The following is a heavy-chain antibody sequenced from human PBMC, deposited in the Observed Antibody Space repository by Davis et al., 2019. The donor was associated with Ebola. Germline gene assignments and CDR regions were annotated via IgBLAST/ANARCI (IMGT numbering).Heavy chain of an antibody. CDR1: GGSISSSNW. D-gene: IGHD3-10*01. CDR2: IYHSGST. CDR3: ARHYYGSGSYSPQYDP. J-gene: IGHJ5*02. Sequence: SETLSLTCAVSGGSISSSNWWSWVRQPPGKGLEWIGEIYHSGSTNYNPSLKSRVTISVDTSKNQFSLKLSSVTAADTAVYYCARHYYGSGSYSPQYDPWGQGTLVTVSS. V-gene: IGHV4-4*02.